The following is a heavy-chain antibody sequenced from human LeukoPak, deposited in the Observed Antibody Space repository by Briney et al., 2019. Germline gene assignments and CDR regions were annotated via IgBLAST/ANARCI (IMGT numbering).Heavy chain of an antibody. CDR3: ARVDSTVEAFDI. V-gene: IGHV1-46*01. J-gene: IGHJ3*02. Sequence: ASVKVSCKASGYTFTGYYMHWVRQAPGQGLEWMGIINSSGGSTSYAQKFQGRVTMTRDTSTSTVYVELSSLRSEDTAVYYCARVDSTVEAFDIWGQGTMVTVSS. CDR1: GYTFTGYY. D-gene: IGHD4-23*01. CDR2: INSSGGST.